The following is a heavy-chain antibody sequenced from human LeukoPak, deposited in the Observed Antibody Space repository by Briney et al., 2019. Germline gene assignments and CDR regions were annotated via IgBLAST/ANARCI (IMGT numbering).Heavy chain of an antibody. D-gene: IGHD3-16*01. CDR1: GFTFSSYS. J-gene: IGHJ6*02. CDR3: ARDDRPLGYYYGMDV. CDR2: ISRTSSTM. V-gene: IGHV3-48*02. Sequence: PGGSLRLSCAASGFTFSSYSMNWVRQAPGKVLEWVSYISRTSSTMYYADSVKGRFTISRDNAKKSMYLQMNSLRDEDTAVYYCARDDRPLGYYYGMDVWGQGTTVTVSS.